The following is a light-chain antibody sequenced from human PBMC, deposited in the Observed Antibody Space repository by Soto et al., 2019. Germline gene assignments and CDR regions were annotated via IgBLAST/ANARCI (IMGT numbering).Light chain of an antibody. CDR1: QGIRND. Sequence: IQRARSPSSLSASVGDRVTITCRASQGIRNDLGWYQQKPGKAPKLLIYGASSLQSGVPSRFSGSGSGTDFTLTISSLQPEDFATYYCLQDYTYLTWTFGQGTKVDIK. CDR3: LQDYTYLTWT. V-gene: IGKV1-6*01. J-gene: IGKJ1*01. CDR2: GAS.